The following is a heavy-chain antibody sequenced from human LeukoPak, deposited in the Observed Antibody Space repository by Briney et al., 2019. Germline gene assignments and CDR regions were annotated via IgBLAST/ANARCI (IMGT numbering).Heavy chain of an antibody. V-gene: IGHV3-53*01. D-gene: IGHD3-22*01. Sequence: GGFLRLSCAASGFTVSSNYMSWVRQAPGKGLEWVSVIYSGGSTYYADSVKGRFTISRDNSKNTLYLQMNSLRAEDTAVYYCARSSGYPYNWFDPWGQGTLVTVSS. J-gene: IGHJ5*02. CDR3: ARSSGYPYNWFDP. CDR1: GFTVSSNY. CDR2: IYSGGST.